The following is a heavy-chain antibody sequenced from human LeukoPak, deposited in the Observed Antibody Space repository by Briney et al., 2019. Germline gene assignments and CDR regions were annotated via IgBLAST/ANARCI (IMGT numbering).Heavy chain of an antibody. CDR3: ARDSRGYSYGSF. J-gene: IGHJ4*02. Sequence: ATVKVSCTASGYTFTGYYMHWVRQPPGQGLQGMGWINHNSGGTNYAQKFQGRVTMTRDTSISTAYMELSRLRSDDTAVYYCARDSRGYSYGSFWGQGTLVTVSS. CDR1: GYTFTGYY. V-gene: IGHV1-2*02. D-gene: IGHD5-18*01. CDR2: INHNSGGT.